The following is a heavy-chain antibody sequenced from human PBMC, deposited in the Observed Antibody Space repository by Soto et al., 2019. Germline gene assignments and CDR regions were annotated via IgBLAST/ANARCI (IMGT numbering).Heavy chain of an antibody. V-gene: IGHV4-39*01. Sequence: QLQLQESGPGLVKPSETLSLTCTVSGGSIGSSSYYWGWIRQPPGKGLEWIGNIYYRGVTYYNPSHKSRVTISVDTSKNQFSLKLSSVTAADTAVYYCARYFDYLYHFDYWGQGTVVTVSS. CDR1: GGSIGSSSYY. CDR3: ARYFDYLYHFDY. J-gene: IGHJ4*02. D-gene: IGHD3-9*01. CDR2: IYYRGVT.